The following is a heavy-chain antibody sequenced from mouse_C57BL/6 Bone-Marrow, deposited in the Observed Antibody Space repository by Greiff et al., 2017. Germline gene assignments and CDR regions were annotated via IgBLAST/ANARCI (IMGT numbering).Heavy chain of an antibody. V-gene: IGHV3-6*01. CDR2: ISYDGSN. Sequence: EVKLMESGPGLVKPSQSLSLTCSVTGYSITSGYYWNWIRQFPGNKLEWMGYISYDGSNNYNPSLKNRISITRDTSKYQFFLMLNSVTTEDTATYYCARDGCYYDYDVAWFAYWGQGTLVTVSA. CDR3: ARDGCYYDYDVAWFAY. D-gene: IGHD2-4*01. CDR1: GYSITSGYY. J-gene: IGHJ3*01.